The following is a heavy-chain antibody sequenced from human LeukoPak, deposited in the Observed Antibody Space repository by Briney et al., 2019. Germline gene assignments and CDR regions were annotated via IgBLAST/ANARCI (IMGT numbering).Heavy chain of an antibody. D-gene: IGHD4-17*01. CDR3: ARHISVYGVTNWFDP. CDR1: GESFSGYY. J-gene: IGHJ5*02. CDR2: INHSGST. V-gene: IGHV4-34*01. Sequence: SETLSLTCAVYGESFSGYYWSWIRQPPGKGLEWIGEINHSGSTNYNPSLKSRVTISVDTSKNQFSLKLSSVTAADTAVYYCARHISVYGVTNWFDPWGQGTLVTVSS.